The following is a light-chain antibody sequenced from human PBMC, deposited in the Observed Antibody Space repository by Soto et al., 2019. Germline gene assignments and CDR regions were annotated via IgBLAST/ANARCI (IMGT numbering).Light chain of an antibody. Sequence: SALTPPASVSGSPGKSITISCPGNSSDVGGYNYVSWYQQHPGKAPKFMIYDVSNRPSGVSNRFSGSKSGNTASLTISGLQAEDEADYYCSSYTTSNTRQIVFGTGTKVTV. CDR1: SSDVGGYNY. CDR2: DVS. V-gene: IGLV2-14*01. CDR3: SSYTTSNTRQIV. J-gene: IGLJ1*01.